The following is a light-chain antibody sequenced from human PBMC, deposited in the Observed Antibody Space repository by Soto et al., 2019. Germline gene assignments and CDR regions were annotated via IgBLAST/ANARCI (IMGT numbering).Light chain of an antibody. V-gene: IGKV3D-15*02. CDR3: QQYGRSWT. J-gene: IGKJ1*01. Sequence: EILIIQYPATLSVPPGEGATLSCRASQGIGNTLAWYKQKPGQAPRLLIYGASTRATGIADRLSGGGSGTEFTLTISRMEPEDFAVYHCQQYGRSWTFGQGTKVDIK. CDR1: QGIGNT. CDR2: GAS.